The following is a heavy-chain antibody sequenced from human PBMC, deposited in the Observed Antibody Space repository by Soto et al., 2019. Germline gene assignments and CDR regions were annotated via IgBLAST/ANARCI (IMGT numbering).Heavy chain of an antibody. V-gene: IGHV1-69*13. CDR2: IIPIFGIA. Sequence: SVKVSCKASGGTFSSYAISWVRQAPGQGLEWMGGIIPIFGIANYAQKFQGRVTITADESTSTAYMELSSLRSEDTAVYYCARARVRLGELSPNDYWSQGTLVTASS. CDR3: ARARVRLGELSPNDY. CDR1: GGTFSSYA. J-gene: IGHJ4*02. D-gene: IGHD3-16*02.